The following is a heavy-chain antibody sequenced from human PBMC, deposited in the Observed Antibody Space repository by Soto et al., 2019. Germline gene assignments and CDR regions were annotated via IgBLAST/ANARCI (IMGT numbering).Heavy chain of an antibody. J-gene: IGHJ6*02. CDR1: GGSINNSNYS. V-gene: IGHV4-39*02. CDR2: MYYSGNT. Sequence: SETLSLTCTVSGGSINNSNYSWGWIRQPPGKGLEWIGTMYYSGNTYYNPSLKSRVTISVDTSKNQFSLKLSSVTAADTAVYYCARDTLRPIAAAGARNYYYYGMDVWGPGTTVTVSS. CDR3: ARDTLRPIAAAGARNYYYYGMDV. D-gene: IGHD6-13*01.